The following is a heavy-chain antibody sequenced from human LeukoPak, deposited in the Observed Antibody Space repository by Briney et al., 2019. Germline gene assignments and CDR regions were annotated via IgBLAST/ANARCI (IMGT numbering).Heavy chain of an antibody. CDR1: GGSLSTSNW. D-gene: IGHD4-17*01. J-gene: IGHJ4*02. CDR2: IYHSGLT. Sequence: PSETLSPTCTVSGGSLSTSNWWSWVRPSPGRGLEWIGEIYHSGLTNYNPSLTSRVSISIDKSKKQFSLRLTSMTAADTAVYFCARDDDYALRRRYFHSWGQGILVTVSS. CDR3: ARDDDYALRRRYFHS. V-gene: IGHV4-4*02.